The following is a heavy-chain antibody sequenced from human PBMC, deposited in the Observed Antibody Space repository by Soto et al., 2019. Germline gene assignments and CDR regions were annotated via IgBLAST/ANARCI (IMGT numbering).Heavy chain of an antibody. CDR2: ISGSGLNK. CDR3: AKNQGVELVPLTTVDWFDP. D-gene: IGHD1-26*01. J-gene: IGHJ5*02. CDR1: GFTFENFG. V-gene: IGHV3-23*01. Sequence: PGGSLRLSCVASGFTFENFGMSWVRQAPGKGLEWISSISGSGLNKYYADSVKGRFTISRDNSKNTVYLELSNLRAEDTAVYHCAKNQGVELVPLTTVDWFDPWGQGSVVTVSS.